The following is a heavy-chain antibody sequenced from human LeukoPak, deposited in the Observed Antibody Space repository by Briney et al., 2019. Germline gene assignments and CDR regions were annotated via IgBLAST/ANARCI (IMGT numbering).Heavy chain of an antibody. D-gene: IGHD3-22*01. CDR2: INGGAYST. V-gene: IGHV3-23*01. CDR3: ARNSSGFKLGDAFDI. J-gene: IGHJ3*02. CDR1: ECTSSSYT. Sequence: TGGSLRLSCAAAECTSSSYTMTWGRQAPGKGLEWISAINGGAYSTSYADSVKGRFTISRDNSKNTLYLQMNSLRAEDTAVYYCARNSSGFKLGDAFDIWGQGTLVTVSS.